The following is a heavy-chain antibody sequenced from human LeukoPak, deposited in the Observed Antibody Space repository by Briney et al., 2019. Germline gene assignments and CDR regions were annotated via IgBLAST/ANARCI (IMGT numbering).Heavy chain of an antibody. D-gene: IGHD3-3*01. CDR2: INPNSGGT. J-gene: IGHJ4*02. CDR1: GGTFSSYA. Sequence: ASVKVSCKASGGTFSSYAISWVRQAPGQGLEWMGWINPNSGGTNYAQKFQGRVTMTRDTSISTAYMELSRLRSDDTAVYYCARGPVLRFLEWLLSVDYWGQGTLVTVSS. V-gene: IGHV1-2*02. CDR3: ARGPVLRFLEWLLSVDY.